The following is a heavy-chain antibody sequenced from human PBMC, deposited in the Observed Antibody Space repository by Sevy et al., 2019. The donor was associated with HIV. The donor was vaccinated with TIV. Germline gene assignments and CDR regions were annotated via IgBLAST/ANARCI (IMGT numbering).Heavy chain of an antibody. CDR1: GGTFSSYA. J-gene: IGHJ4*02. CDR2: IIPIFGTA. Sequence: ASVKVSCKASGGTFSSYAISWVRQAPGQGLEWMGGIIPIFGTANYAQKFQGRVTITADESTSTAYMERSSLSSEDTAVYYCARGARGYSGYDSYYFDYWGQGTLVTVSS. CDR3: ARGARGYSGYDSYYFDY. V-gene: IGHV1-69*13. D-gene: IGHD5-12*01.